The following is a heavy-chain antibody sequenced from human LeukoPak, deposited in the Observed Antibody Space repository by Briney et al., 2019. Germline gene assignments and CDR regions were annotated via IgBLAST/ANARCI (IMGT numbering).Heavy chain of an antibody. D-gene: IGHD3-10*01. CDR1: GGSISGGSYY. V-gene: IGHV4-61*02. CDR3: AGLIWFGSASDI. Sequence: TSETLSLTCTVSGGSISGGSYYWSWIRQPAGKGLEWIGRIYTSGSTNYNPSLKSRVTISVDTSKNQFSLKLSSVTAADTAVYYCAGLIWFGSASDIWGQGTMVTVSS. CDR2: IYTSGST. J-gene: IGHJ3*02.